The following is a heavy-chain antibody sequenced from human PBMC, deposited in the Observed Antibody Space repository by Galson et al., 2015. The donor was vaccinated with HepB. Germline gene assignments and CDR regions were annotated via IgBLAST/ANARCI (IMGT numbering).Heavy chain of an antibody. J-gene: IGHJ4*02. V-gene: IGHV4-31*03. Sequence: TLSLTCTVSGGSISSGGYYWSWIRQHPGKGLEWIGYIYYSGSTYYNPSLKSRVTISVDTSKNQFSLKLSSVTAADTAVYYCAREGGYCSSTSCYAGGPLGYWGQGTLVTVSS. CDR1: GGSISSGGYY. CDR2: IYYSGST. D-gene: IGHD2-2*01. CDR3: AREGGYCSSTSCYAGGPLGY.